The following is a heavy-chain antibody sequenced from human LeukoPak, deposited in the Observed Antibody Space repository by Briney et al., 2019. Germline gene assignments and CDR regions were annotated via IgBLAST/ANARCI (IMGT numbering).Heavy chain of an antibody. V-gene: IGHV4-39*01. D-gene: IGHD2-21*02. J-gene: IGHJ6*03. CDR3: XXXXXSGADCYGGDSYYYMDV. CDR1: GGTISTSLYY. Sequence: SETLSLTCSVSGGTISTSLYYWGWIRQPPGKGLEWIGSLYYSGRTYYNPSLKSRVTISIDTSKNQFSLRLTSVTAADTAVYXXXXXXXSGADCYGGDSYYYMDVWGKGTTVTISS. CDR2: LYYSGRT.